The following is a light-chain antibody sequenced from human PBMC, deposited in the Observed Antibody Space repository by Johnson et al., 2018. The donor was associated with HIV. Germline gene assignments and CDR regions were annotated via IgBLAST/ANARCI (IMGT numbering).Light chain of an antibody. V-gene: IGLV1-51*02. CDR2: ENN. J-gene: IGLJ1*01. CDR1: TSNIGNNY. CDR3: AAWDDSLNGFYV. Sequence: QSMLTQPPSVSAAPGQKVTISCSGSTSNIGNNYVPWYQQLPGTAPKLLIYENNKRPSGIPDRFSGSKSGTSASLAISGLQSEDEADYYCAAWDDSLNGFYVFGTGTKVTVL.